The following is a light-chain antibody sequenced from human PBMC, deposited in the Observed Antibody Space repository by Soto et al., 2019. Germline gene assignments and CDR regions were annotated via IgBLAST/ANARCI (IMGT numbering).Light chain of an antibody. CDR2: SAS. J-gene: IGKJ4*01. Sequence: EIVLTQSPGTVSLSPGERATLSCRASQSVSNNYLAWYQQKPGQAPRLLIYSASNMATGIPDRFSGSGSGTDFTLTINRLEPEDFAVYYCQQYGNSPPVTFGGGTKVDIK. V-gene: IGKV3-20*01. CDR3: QQYGNSPPVT. CDR1: QSVSNNY.